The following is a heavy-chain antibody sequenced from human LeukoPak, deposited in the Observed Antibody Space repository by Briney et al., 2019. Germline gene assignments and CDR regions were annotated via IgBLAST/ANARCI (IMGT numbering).Heavy chain of an antibody. V-gene: IGHV5-51*01. Sequence: GESLKISCKGSGYSFTSYWIGWVRQMPGKGLEWMGITYPGDSDTRYSPSFQGQVTISADKSISTAYLQWSSLKASDTAMYYCARHFFRTNDFWSGYYNVASRDNWFDPWGQGTLVTVSS. D-gene: IGHD3-3*01. J-gene: IGHJ5*02. CDR2: TYPGDSDT. CDR3: ARHFFRTNDFWSGYYNVASRDNWFDP. CDR1: GYSFTSYW.